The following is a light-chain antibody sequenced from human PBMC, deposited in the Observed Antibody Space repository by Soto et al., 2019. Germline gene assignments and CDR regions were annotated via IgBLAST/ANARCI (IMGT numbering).Light chain of an antibody. CDR2: KAS. V-gene: IGKV1-39*01. Sequence: DSQMTQSPSSLSASVGDIVTVTCRASQSISTYLYWFQHKPGKAPNLLIYKASNLQTGVPSRFSGSGSGTDVTLTISSLQPEDFATYFCQQSYSTPITFGQGTRLEIK. CDR1: QSISTY. CDR3: QQSYSTPIT. J-gene: IGKJ5*01.